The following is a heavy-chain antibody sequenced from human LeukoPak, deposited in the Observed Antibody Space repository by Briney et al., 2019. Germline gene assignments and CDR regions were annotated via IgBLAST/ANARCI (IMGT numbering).Heavy chain of an antibody. CDR3: ARDTSGSYSITYFDY. V-gene: IGHV3-21*01. CDR1: GFTFSSSS. J-gene: IGHJ4*01. CDR2: IDSTSAYK. Sequence: GGSLRLSCAASGFTFSSSSMDWVRQAPGKGLEWVSYIDSTSAYKLYTGSVGGRFTISRDNAKNSLYLQMNSLRAEDTAVYYCARDTSGSYSITYFDYWGHGALVTVSA. D-gene: IGHD3-10*01.